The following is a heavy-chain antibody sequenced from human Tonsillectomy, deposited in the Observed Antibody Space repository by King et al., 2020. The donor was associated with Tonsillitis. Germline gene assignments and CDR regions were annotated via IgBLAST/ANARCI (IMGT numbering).Heavy chain of an antibody. CDR3: ARAGGDGYNFRVIDY. J-gene: IGHJ4*02. CDR1: GGSFSGYY. CDR2: INHSGST. D-gene: IGHD5-24*01. Sequence: VQLQQWGAGLLKPSETLSLSCAVYGGSFSGYYWSWIRQPPGKGLEWIGEINHSGSTNYKPSLKRRVTISVDTSKNQFSLKLSSVTAADTAVYYCARAGGDGYNFRVIDYWGQGTLVTVSS. V-gene: IGHV4-34*01.